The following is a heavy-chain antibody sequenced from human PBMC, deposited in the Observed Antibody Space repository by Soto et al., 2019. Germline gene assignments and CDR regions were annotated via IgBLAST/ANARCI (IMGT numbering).Heavy chain of an antibody. CDR3: ARDNGGGSCYGY. J-gene: IGHJ4*02. Sequence: GGSLRLSCVVSGFSLRSYWMTWVRQIPGKGLEWVANIKEDGSEIYYADSVKGRFTISRDNAKNSLYLQMNSLRAEDTAVYYCARDNGGGSCYGYWGQGTLVTVSS. V-gene: IGHV3-7*01. D-gene: IGHD2-15*01. CDR1: GFSLRSYW. CDR2: IKEDGSEI.